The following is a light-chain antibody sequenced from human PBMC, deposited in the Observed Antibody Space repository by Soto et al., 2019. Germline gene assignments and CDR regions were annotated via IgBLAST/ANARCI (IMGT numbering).Light chain of an antibody. V-gene: IGKV3D-20*01. Sequence: EIVMTQSPATLSVSPGERATLSCGASADVSSSYVAWYQQKSGLAPRLLIHDASSRATGIPDRFSGSGSGTDFTLAIRRLEPEDFAVYYCHQFGYSPRTFGQGTKVDIK. CDR1: ADVSSSY. CDR2: DAS. CDR3: HQFGYSPRT. J-gene: IGKJ1*01.